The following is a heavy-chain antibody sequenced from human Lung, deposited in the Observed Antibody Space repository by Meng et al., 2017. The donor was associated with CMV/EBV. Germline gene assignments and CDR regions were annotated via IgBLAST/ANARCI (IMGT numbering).Heavy chain of an antibody. D-gene: IGHD6-19*01. CDR3: ARPRVAGTAHFDS. CDR1: GYTFTGYQ. J-gene: IGHJ4*02. V-gene: IGHV1-2*02. CDR2: FHPNSGGT. Sequence: ASXXVSXKASGYTFTGYQIHWVRQAPGQGLEWMGWFHPNSGGTDCAQKFQGRVTMTRYTSISTAYMELNRLTSDDTAVYYCARPRVAGTAHFDSWGQGTLVTVSS.